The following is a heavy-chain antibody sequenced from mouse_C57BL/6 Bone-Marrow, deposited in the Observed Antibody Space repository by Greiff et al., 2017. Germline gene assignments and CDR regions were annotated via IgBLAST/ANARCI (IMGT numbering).Heavy chain of an antibody. V-gene: IGHV14-4*01. D-gene: IGHD2-1*01. Sequence: EVQLQQSGAELVRPGASVKLSCTASGFNIKDDYMHWVKQRPDQGLEWIGWIDPENGDTEYASKFQGKATITADTSSNTAYLQLSSLTSEDTAVYYCTTLYYGNYDYFDYWGQGTTLTVSS. CDR2: IDPENGDT. J-gene: IGHJ2*01. CDR1: GFNIKDDY. CDR3: TTLYYGNYDYFDY.